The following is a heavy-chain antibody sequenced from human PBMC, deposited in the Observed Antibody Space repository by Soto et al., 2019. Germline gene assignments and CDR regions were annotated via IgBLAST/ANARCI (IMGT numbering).Heavy chain of an antibody. D-gene: IGHD6-19*01. V-gene: IGHV4-59*01. Sequence: SETLSLTCTVSGGSISSYYWSWIRQPPGKGLEWIGYIYYSGSTNYNPSLKSRVTISVDTSKNQFSLKLRSVTAADTAVYYCARGIEGWYQGRYYYGMDVWGQGTTVTVSS. CDR3: ARGIEGWYQGRYYYGMDV. CDR1: GGSISSYY. CDR2: IYYSGST. J-gene: IGHJ6*02.